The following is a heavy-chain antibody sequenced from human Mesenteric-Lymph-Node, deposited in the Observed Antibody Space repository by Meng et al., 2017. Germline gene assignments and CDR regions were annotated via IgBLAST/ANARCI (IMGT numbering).Heavy chain of an antibody. V-gene: IGHV3-21*01. Sequence: GESLKISCAASGFTFSSYSMNWVRQAPGKGLEWVSSISSSSSYIYYADSVKGRFTISRDNAKNSLYLQMNSLRAEDTAVYYCARAEEYYYYGMDVWGQGTTVTVSS. CDR3: ARAEEYYYYGMDV. CDR1: GFTFSSYS. CDR2: ISSSSSYI. J-gene: IGHJ6*02.